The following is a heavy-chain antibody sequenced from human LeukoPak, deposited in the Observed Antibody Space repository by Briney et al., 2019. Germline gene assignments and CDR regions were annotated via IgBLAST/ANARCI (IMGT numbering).Heavy chain of an antibody. V-gene: IGHV1-18*01. CDR2: ISAYNGNT. CDR3: ARDLGGSGWYETFDY. J-gene: IGHJ4*02. D-gene: IGHD6-19*01. CDR1: GYTFTSYG. Sequence: ASVKVSCKSSGYTFTSYGISWVRQAPGQGLEWMGRISAYNGNTNYAQKLQGRVTMTTDTSTSTAYMELRSLRSDDTAVYYCARDLGGSGWYETFDYWGQGTLVTVSS.